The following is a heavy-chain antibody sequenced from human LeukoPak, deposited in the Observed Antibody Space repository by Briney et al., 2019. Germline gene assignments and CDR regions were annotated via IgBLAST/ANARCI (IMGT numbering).Heavy chain of an antibody. CDR2: ISGTSSDI. CDR1: GFTFSSYS. D-gene: IGHD6-19*01. J-gene: IGHJ4*02. Sequence: PGGSLRLSCAASGFTFSSYSMNWVRQAPGRGLEWVSYISGTSSDIYYADSVKGRFTISRDNAKNSLDLQMNSLRVEDTAVYYCARTPYSSGWYLYFDYWGQGTLVTASS. CDR3: ARTPYSSGWYLYFDY. V-gene: IGHV3-21*04.